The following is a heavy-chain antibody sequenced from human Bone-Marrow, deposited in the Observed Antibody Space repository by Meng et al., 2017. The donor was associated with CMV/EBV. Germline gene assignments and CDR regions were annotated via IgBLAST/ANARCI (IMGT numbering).Heavy chain of an antibody. Sequence: GESLKISCTASGFTFSTYSMNWVRQAPGKGLEWVSSISSSGSTIYYADSVKGRFTISRDNAKNSLYLQMNSLRAEDTAVYYCARGHCSSTSCYRYYYGMDVWGQGTTVTVSS. J-gene: IGHJ6*02. V-gene: IGHV3-48*04. D-gene: IGHD2-2*01. CDR1: GFTFSTYS. CDR3: ARGHCSSTSCYRYYYGMDV. CDR2: ISSSGSTI.